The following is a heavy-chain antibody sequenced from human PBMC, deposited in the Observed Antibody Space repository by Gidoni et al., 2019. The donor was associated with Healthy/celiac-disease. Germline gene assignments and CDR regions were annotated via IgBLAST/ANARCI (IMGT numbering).Heavy chain of an antibody. CDR3: GGRGGVGATFYYGMDV. CDR2: IIPIFDKE. J-gene: IGHJ6*02. CDR1: GGTFSSYA. D-gene: IGHD1-26*01. V-gene: IGHV1-69*06. Sequence: QVQLVQSGAEVKKPGSSVKVSCKASGGTFSSYAISWVRQAPGQGLEWMGGIIPIFDKENDTKRSRGRETIPADKPTNKAKWGRSSGRSEDTAVYYGGGRGGVGATFYYGMDVWGQGTTVTVSS.